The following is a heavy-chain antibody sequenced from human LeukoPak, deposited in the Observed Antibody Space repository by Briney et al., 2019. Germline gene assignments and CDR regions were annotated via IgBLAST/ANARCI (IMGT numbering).Heavy chain of an antibody. D-gene: IGHD3-10*01. CDR1: GYPFSAHF. CDR2: IDTTTGNP. V-gene: IGHV7-4-1*02. Sequence: ASVKVSCKASGYPFSAHFLNWVRQAPGQGLEWMGNIDTTTGNPRYAQDFTGRFVFSLGTSVSTAYLQITSLKADDTAAYYCVRGTPTPGMDYWGQGTQVTVPS. CDR3: VRGTPTPGMDY. J-gene: IGHJ4*02.